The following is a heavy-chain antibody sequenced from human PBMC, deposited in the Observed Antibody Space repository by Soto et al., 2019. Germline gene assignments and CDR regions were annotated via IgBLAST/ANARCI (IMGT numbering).Heavy chain of an antibody. D-gene: IGHD2-2*01. Sequence: QLQLQESGPGLVKPSETLSLTCTVSGGSISSSSYYWGWIRQPPGKGLEWIGSIYYSGSTYYNPSLKSRVTISVDTSKNQFSLKLSSVTAADTAVYYCASSIVVVPAAMLRWFAPWGKGTLVTVSS. J-gene: IGHJ5*02. V-gene: IGHV4-39*01. CDR3: ASSIVVVPAAMLRWFAP. CDR1: GGSISSSSYY. CDR2: IYYSGST.